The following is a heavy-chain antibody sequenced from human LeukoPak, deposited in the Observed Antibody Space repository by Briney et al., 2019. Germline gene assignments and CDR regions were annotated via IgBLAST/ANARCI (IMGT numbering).Heavy chain of an antibody. V-gene: IGHV3-66*01. CDR1: GFTVSSNY. CDR3: ATDGGLWFGPVQTDAFDI. J-gene: IGHJ3*02. D-gene: IGHD3-10*01. CDR2: IYSGGST. Sequence: PGGSLRLSCAASGFTVSSNYMSWVRQAPGQGMERVSVIYSGGSTYYAASVTGRFTIYRNNSKNTLYLQMNMQRAEDTAVYYCATDGGLWFGPVQTDAFDIWGQGTMVTVSS.